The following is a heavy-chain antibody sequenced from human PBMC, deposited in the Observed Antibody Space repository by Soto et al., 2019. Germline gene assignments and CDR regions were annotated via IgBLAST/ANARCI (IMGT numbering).Heavy chain of an antibody. Sequence: QVQLVQSGAEMKKPGSSVKVSCKASGGTFSSYAISWVRQAPGQGLEWMGGIIPIFGTANYAQKFQGRVTITADESTSTAYMELSSLRSEDTAVYYCARDGRYDFWSGYPYYGMDVWGQGTTVTVSS. D-gene: IGHD3-3*01. CDR3: ARDGRYDFWSGYPYYGMDV. J-gene: IGHJ6*02. CDR1: GGTFSSYA. CDR2: IIPIFGTA. V-gene: IGHV1-69*01.